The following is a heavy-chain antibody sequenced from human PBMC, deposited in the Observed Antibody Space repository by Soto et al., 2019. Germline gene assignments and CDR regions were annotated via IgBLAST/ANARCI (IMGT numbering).Heavy chain of an antibody. J-gene: IGHJ6*02. CDR2: IIPIFGTA. CDR1: GGAFSSYA. V-gene: IGHV1-69*06. CDR3: ARVERFLEWFRAGPPQYYYYGMDV. Sequence: RASVKVSCKASGGAFSSYAISWVRQAPGQGLEWMGGIIPIFGTANYAQKFQGRVTITADKSTSTAYMELSSLRSEDTAVYYCARVERFLEWFRAGPPQYYYYGMDVWGQGTTVTVSS. D-gene: IGHD3-3*01.